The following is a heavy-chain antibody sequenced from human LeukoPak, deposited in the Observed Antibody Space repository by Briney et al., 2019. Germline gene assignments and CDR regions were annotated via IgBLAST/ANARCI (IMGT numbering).Heavy chain of an antibody. CDR2: ISGSGVGT. D-gene: IGHD6-19*01. J-gene: IGHJ4*02. CDR1: GFTFSSYA. V-gene: IGHV3-23*01. CDR3: AKISSSSCTDY. Sequence: GGSLRLSCAASGFTFSSYAMSWVRQAPGKWLEWVSSISGSGVGTYYADSVKGRFTFSRDNSKNTLYLQMNSLRAEDTAVYYCAKISSSSCTDYWGQGTLVTVSS.